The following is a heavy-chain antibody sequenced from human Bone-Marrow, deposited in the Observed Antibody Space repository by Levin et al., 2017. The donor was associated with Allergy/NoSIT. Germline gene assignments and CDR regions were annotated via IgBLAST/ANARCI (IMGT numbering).Heavy chain of an antibody. V-gene: IGHV3-49*03. J-gene: IGHJ3*01. Sequence: QLGESLKISCKVSGVRFENYAMSWFRQAPGKGLEWVGFIGTKAYGGTTEYAASVKDRFIISKDDSRNIAYLQMSGLKTEDTALYYCASLNIVSVVDSSGGGFDVWGQGTMVTVSS. CDR3: ASLNIVSVVDSSGGGFDV. D-gene: IGHD2/OR15-2a*01. CDR2: IGTKAYGGTT. CDR1: GVRFENYA.